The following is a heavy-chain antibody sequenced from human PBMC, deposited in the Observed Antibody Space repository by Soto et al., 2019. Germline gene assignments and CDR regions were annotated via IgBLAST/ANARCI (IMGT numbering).Heavy chain of an antibody. D-gene: IGHD3-22*01. CDR3: ARVADYYDSIPGVFDI. CDR2: INPSGGST. CDR1: GNTFTSCY. J-gene: IGHJ3*02. V-gene: IGHV1-46*01. Sequence: ASVKVSCKASGNTFTSCYMHWVRQAPGQGLEWMGIINPSGGSTSYAQKFQGRVTMTRDTSTSTVYMELSSLRSEDTAVYYCARVADYYDSIPGVFDIWGHGTLVTVSS.